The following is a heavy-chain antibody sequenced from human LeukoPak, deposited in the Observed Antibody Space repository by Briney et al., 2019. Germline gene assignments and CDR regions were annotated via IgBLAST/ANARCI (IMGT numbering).Heavy chain of an antibody. CDR1: GFTFSSYD. Sequence: GGSLRLSCAASGFTFSSYDMNWVRQAPGKGLEWVANIKQDGSEKYYVDSVKGRFTISRDNAKNSLYLQMNSLRAEDTAVYYCARETVIAARPADYWGQGTLVTVSS. D-gene: IGHD6-6*01. V-gene: IGHV3-7*01. CDR3: ARETVIAARPADY. CDR2: IKQDGSEK. J-gene: IGHJ4*02.